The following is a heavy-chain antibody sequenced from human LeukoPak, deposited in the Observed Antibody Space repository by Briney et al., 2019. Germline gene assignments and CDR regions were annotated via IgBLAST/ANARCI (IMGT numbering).Heavy chain of an antibody. Sequence: PGGSLRLSCAASGFTVSSNYMSWVRQAPGKGLEWVSIIYSGGSSFYADSVKGRFTISRDNSKNTLYLQMNSLRAEDTAVYYCARGGSYLSAFDIWGQGTMVTVSS. CDR3: ARGGSYLSAFDI. CDR1: GFTVSSNY. J-gene: IGHJ3*02. D-gene: IGHD1-26*01. V-gene: IGHV3-53*01. CDR2: IYSGGSS.